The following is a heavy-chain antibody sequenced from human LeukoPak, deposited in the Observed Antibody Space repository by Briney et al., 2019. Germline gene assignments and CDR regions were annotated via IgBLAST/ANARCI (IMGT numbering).Heavy chain of an antibody. CDR2: ISSSSSYI. CDR1: GFTFSSYS. V-gene: IGHV3-21*04. CDR3: ARPQTSSSSTASLGY. J-gene: IGHJ4*02. Sequence: GGSLRLSCAASGFTFSSYSMNWVRQAPGKGLEWVSSISSSSSYIYYADSVKGRFTISRDNAKNSLYLQMDSLRAEDTAIYYCARPQTSSSSTASLGYWGQGTLVTVSS. D-gene: IGHD6-6*01.